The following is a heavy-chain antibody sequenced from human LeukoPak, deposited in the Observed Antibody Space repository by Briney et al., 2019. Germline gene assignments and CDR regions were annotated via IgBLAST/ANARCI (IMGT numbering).Heavy chain of an antibody. Sequence: ASVKVSCKASGGTFSSYAISWVRQAPGQGLEWMGGIIPIFGTANYAQKFQGRVTITADKSTSTAYMELSSLRSEDTAVYYCARDNIGNNYSDYWGQGTLVTVSS. CDR1: GGTFSSYA. CDR3: ARDNIGNNYSDY. CDR2: IIPIFGTA. J-gene: IGHJ4*02. D-gene: IGHD2/OR15-2a*01. V-gene: IGHV1-69*06.